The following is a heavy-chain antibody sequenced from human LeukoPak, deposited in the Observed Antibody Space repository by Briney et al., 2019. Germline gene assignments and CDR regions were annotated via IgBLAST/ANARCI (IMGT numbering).Heavy chain of an antibody. V-gene: IGHV1-18*01. J-gene: IGHJ1*01. CDR3: ARVIVGAPFQH. CDR1: GYTFTSYG. Sequence: ASVKVSCKASGYTFTSYGISWVRRARGQGREGMGWISAYNGNTNYAQKLQGRVTMTTDTSTSTAYMELRSLRSDDTAVYYCARVIVGAPFQHWGQGTLVTVSS. D-gene: IGHD1-26*01. CDR2: ISAYNGNT.